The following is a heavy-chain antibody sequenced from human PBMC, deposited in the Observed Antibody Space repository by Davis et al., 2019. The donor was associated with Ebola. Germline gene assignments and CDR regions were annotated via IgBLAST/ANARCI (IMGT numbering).Heavy chain of an antibody. J-gene: IGHJ4*02. CDR1: GFTFTDYY. Sequence: GGSLRLSCAASGFTFTDYYMGWIRQAPGKGLEWVSYISGDSLYTNYADSVRGRLTISRDDAKNSLYLQMNSLRAEDTAVYYCAVATLMTSDYWGQGSLVTVSS. CDR3: AVATLMTSDY. D-gene: IGHD1-26*01. CDR2: ISGDSLYT. V-gene: IGHV3-11*03.